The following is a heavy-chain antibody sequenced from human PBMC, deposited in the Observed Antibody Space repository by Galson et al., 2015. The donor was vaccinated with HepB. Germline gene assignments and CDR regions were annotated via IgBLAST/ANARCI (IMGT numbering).Heavy chain of an antibody. CDR1: GFTFSSYG. CDR2: ISYDGSNK. V-gene: IGHV3-30*03. CDR3: ATLGGRIAARLGYYGMDV. Sequence: LRLSCAASGFTFSSYGMPWVRQAPGKGLEWVAVISYDGSNKYYADSVKGRFTISRDNSKNTRYLQMNSLRAEDTAVYYCATLGGRIAARLGYYGMDVWGQGTTVTVSS. J-gene: IGHJ6*02. D-gene: IGHD6-6*01.